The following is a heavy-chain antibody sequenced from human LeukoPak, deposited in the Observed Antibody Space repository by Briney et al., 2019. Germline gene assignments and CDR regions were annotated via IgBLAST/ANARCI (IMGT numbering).Heavy chain of an antibody. CDR1: GFMFSNYW. CDR3: ARDKIVGATHFDY. J-gene: IGHJ4*02. V-gene: IGHV3-7*01. D-gene: IGHD1-26*01. CDR2: IKQDGSEK. Sequence: GGSLRLSCAGSGFMFSNYWMSWVRQAPGKGLEWVANIKQDGSEKYYVDSVKGRFTISRDNAKNSLYLQMNSLRAEDTAVYYCARDKIVGATHFDYWGQGTLVTVSS.